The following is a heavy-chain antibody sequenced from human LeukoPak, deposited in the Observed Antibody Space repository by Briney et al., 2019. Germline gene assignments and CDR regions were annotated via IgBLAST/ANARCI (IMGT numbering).Heavy chain of an antibody. V-gene: IGHV4-59*12. CDR1: DGSINSYY. CDR3: ARVLTPSVNYYDSSGYADY. J-gene: IGHJ4*02. Sequence: PSETLSLTCSVSDGSINSYYWNWIRRPPGKGLEWIGYIYYNGNTNYSPSLKSRVTISVDTSKNQFSLKLSSVTAADTAVYYCARVLTPSVNYYDSSGYADYWGQGTLVTVSS. D-gene: IGHD3-22*01. CDR2: IYYNGNT.